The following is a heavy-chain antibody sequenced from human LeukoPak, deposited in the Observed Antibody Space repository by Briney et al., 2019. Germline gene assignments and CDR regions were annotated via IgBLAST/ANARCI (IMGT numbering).Heavy chain of an antibody. CDR1: GYTFTSYG. J-gene: IGHJ3*02. D-gene: IGHD6-19*01. V-gene: IGHV1-18*01. Sequence: GASVKVSCKASGYTFTSYGISWVRQAPGQGLEWMGWISAYNGNTNYAQKFQGRVTMTTDTSTSTAYMELRSLRSDDTAVYYCARVRMSSGWPNDDAFDIWGQGTMVTVSS. CDR3: ARVRMSSGWPNDDAFDI. CDR2: ISAYNGNT.